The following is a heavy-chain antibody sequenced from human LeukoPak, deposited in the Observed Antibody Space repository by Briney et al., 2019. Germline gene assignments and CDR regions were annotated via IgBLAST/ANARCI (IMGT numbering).Heavy chain of an antibody. CDR3: ARARYSDF. V-gene: IGHV3-7*01. J-gene: IGHJ4*02. CDR1: GSTFSNYW. CDR2: IKEDGSEK. Sequence: GGSLRLSCVASGSTFSNYWMTWVRQAPGKGLEWEANIKEDGSEKNYADSVKGRFTISRDNAKNSLYLQMNSLRGEDTAVYYCARARYSDFWGQGTLVTVSS.